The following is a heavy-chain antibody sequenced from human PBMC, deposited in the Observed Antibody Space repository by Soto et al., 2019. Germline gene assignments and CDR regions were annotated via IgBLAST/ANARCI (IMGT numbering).Heavy chain of an antibody. Sequence: GGSLRLSCAASGFTFSDYYMSWIRQAPGKGLEWVSYFSSSGSTIYYADSVKGRFTISRDNAKNSLYLQMNSLRAEDTAVYYCARVVYYGSGSYYPGGFYYYYMDVWGKGTTVTVSS. CDR1: GFTFSDYY. CDR3: ARVVYYGSGSYYPGGFYYYYMDV. V-gene: IGHV3-11*01. D-gene: IGHD3-10*01. J-gene: IGHJ6*03. CDR2: FSSSGSTI.